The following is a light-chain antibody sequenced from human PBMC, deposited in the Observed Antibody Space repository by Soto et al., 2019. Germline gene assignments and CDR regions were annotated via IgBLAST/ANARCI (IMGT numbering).Light chain of an antibody. CDR3: QQRSNWPWT. V-gene: IGKV3-11*01. J-gene: IGKJ1*01. Sequence: EIALTQSPVTLSLSPGERATLSCGASQSVSSYLAWYQQKPGQAPRLLIYAASNRATGIPARFSGSGSGTDFTLTISSLEPEDFAVYYCQQRSNWPWTFGQGTKVDIK. CDR2: AAS. CDR1: QSVSSY.